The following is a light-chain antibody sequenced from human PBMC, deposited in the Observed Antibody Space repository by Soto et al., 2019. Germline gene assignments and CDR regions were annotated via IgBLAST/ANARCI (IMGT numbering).Light chain of an antibody. V-gene: IGLV1-44*01. CDR3: SSYTSSSTSV. Sequence: QSVLTRPPSASGTPGQRVTISCSGSSSNIGSNTVNWYQQLPGTAPKLLIYSNNQRPSGVPDRFSGSKSGTSASLAISGLQSEDEADYYCSSYTSSSTSVFGTGTKVTVL. CDR2: SNN. J-gene: IGLJ1*01. CDR1: SSNIGSNT.